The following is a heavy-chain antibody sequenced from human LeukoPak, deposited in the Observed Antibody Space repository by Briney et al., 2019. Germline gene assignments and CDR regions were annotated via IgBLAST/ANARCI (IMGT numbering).Heavy chain of an antibody. J-gene: IGHJ6*03. V-gene: IGHV3-30*03. Sequence: GGSLRLSCAASGFTFSSYGMHWVRQAPGKGLEWVAVISYDGSNKYYADSVKGRFTISRDNSRNTLYLQMNSLRAEDTAVYYCAMKNYHGSGSYGFSPGKGYYMDVWGKGTTVTVSS. D-gene: IGHD3-10*01. CDR2: ISYDGSNK. CDR1: GFTFSSYG. CDR3: AMKNYHGSGSYGFSPGKGYYMDV.